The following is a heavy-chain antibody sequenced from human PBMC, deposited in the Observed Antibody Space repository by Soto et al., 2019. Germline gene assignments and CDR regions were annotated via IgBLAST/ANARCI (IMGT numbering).Heavy chain of an antibody. CDR1: GFTFSSYA. J-gene: IGHJ6*03. V-gene: IGHV3-64*01. Sequence: GGSLRLSCAASGFTFSSYAMHWVRQAPGKGLEYVSAISRNGGSTYYANSLKGRFTISRDNSKNTLYLQMGSRRAEDMAVYYCARDSEKSSTSFYYYYMDVWGKGTTVTVSS. CDR3: ARDSEKSSTSFYYYYMDV. D-gene: IGHD2-2*01. CDR2: ISRNGGST.